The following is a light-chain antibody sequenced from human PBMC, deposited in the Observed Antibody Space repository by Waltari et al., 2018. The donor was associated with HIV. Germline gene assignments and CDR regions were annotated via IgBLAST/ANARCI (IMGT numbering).Light chain of an antibody. CDR3: MQALQRIT. CDR1: QSLLHRNGYDY. CDR2: LGS. J-gene: IGKJ5*01. V-gene: IGKV2-28*01. Sequence: DIVLTQSPLSLPVTPGEPASISCRSSQSLLHRNGYDYLDWYLQKPGQSPQLLIYLGSNRASGVPDRFSGSGSGTDFTLKISRVEAEDVGFYYCMQALQRITFGQGTRLEIK.